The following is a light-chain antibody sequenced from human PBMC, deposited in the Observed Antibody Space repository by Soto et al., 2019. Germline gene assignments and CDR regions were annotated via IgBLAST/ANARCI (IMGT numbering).Light chain of an antibody. CDR3: QQRSNWPPT. J-gene: IGKJ1*01. CDR2: DAS. CDR1: QSVSSY. V-gene: IGKV3-11*01. Sequence: EIVLTQSPATLSLSPGERATLSCRASQSVSSYLAWYQQKPGQAPRLLIYDASNRATGIPARFSGSGSGTDFTLTVRSLEPDDFAVYYCQQRSNWPPTFGQGTKV.